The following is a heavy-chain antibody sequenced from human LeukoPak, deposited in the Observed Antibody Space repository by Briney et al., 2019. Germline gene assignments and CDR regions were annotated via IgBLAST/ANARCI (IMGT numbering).Heavy chain of an antibody. CDR3: TTDLLMQLWFSIWD. CDR1: GFTFSNAW. J-gene: IGHJ4*02. D-gene: IGHD5-18*01. V-gene: IGHV3-15*01. CDR2: IKSKTDGGTT. Sequence: GGSLRLSCGASGFTFSNAWMSWVRQAPGKGLEWVGRIKSKTDGGTTDYAASVKGRFTISRDDSKNTLYLQMNSLKTEDTAVYYCTTDLLMQLWFSIWDWGQGTLVTVSS.